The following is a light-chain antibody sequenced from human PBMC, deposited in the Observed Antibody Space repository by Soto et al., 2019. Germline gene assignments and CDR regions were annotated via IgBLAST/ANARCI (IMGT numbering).Light chain of an antibody. CDR1: QSVRAY. J-gene: IGKJ1*01. CDR3: QRYGG. V-gene: IGKV3-11*01. Sequence: IVLTQSPDTLSLSPGERATLSCRASQSVRAYLAWYQQKPGQAPRLLIYDASNRATGIPDRFSGSGSGTDFTLTISRLEPEDFAVYYCQRYGGFGQGTKVDI. CDR2: DAS.